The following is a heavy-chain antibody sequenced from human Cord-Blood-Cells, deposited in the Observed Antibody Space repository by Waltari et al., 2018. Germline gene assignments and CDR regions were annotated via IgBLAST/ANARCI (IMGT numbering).Heavy chain of an antibody. Sequence: QVQLVQSGAEVKKPGASVKVSCKASGYTFTGYYMHWVRQAPGQGLEWMERINPNRGGTNYAQKFQGRVTMTRDTSISTAYMELSRLRSDDTAVYYCARGRSKLGSPFDYWGQGTLVTVSS. J-gene: IGHJ4*02. CDR2: INPNRGGT. CDR3: ARGRSKLGSPFDY. CDR1: GYTFTGYY. D-gene: IGHD6-13*01. V-gene: IGHV1-2*06.